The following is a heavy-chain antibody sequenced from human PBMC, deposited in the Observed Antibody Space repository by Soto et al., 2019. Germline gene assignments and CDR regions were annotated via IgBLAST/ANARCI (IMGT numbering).Heavy chain of an antibody. D-gene: IGHD6-19*01. J-gene: IGHJ4*02. Sequence: GGSLRLSCEASGFTFSSYGMHWVRQAPGKGLEWVAVIWYDGSNKYYAESVKGRFTISRDNSKNTLYLQMNNLRAEDTAVYYCARDSHVGSGWQLTADYWGQGTLVTVSS. CDR3: ARDSHVGSGWQLTADY. CDR2: IWYDGSNK. V-gene: IGHV3-33*01. CDR1: GFTFSSYG.